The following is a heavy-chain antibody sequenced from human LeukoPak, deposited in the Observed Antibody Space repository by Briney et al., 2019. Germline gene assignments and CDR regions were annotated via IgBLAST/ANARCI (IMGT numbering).Heavy chain of an antibody. V-gene: IGHV3-21*01. CDR2: ISSSSSYI. CDR1: GFTFSTYT. D-gene: IGHD3-22*01. CDR3: ASGSDSSDYYPVSFDY. J-gene: IGHJ4*02. Sequence: GGSLRLSCAASGFTFSTYTMNWVREAPGKGLEWVSSISSSSSYIYYADSVKGRFTISSDNAKNSLYLQMNSLRAEDTAVYYCASGSDSSDYYPVSFDYWGQGTLVTVSS.